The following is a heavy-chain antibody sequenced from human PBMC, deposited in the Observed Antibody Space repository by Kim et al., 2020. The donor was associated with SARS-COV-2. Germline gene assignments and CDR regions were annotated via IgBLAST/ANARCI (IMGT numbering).Heavy chain of an antibody. Sequence: GGSLRLSCAASGFTFSSYWMSWVRQAPGKGLEWVANIKQDGSEKYYVDSVKGRFTISRDNAKNSLYLQMNSLRAEDTAVYYCARDGWGFEWLGGGYWGQGTLVTVSS. D-gene: IGHD6-19*01. CDR2: IKQDGSEK. CDR1: GFTFSSYW. CDR3: ARDGWGFEWLGGGY. J-gene: IGHJ4*02. V-gene: IGHV3-7*01.